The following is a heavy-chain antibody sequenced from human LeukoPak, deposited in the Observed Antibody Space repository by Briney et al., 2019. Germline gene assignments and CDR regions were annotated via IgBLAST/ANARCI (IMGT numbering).Heavy chain of an antibody. CDR3: ARASRGSAMVENDY. D-gene: IGHD5-18*01. V-gene: IGHV1-2*02. Sequence: ASVKVSCKASGYTFTGYYMHWVRQAPGQGPEWMEWINPNSGGTNYAQKFQGRVTMTRDTSISTAYMELSRLRSDDTAVYYCARASRGSAMVENDYWGQGTLVTVSS. CDR1: GYTFTGYY. J-gene: IGHJ4*02. CDR2: INPNSGGT.